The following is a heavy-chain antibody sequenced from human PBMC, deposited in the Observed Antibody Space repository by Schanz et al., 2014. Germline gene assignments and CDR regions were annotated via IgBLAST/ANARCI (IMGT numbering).Heavy chain of an antibody. Sequence: EVQLVESGGALVQPGGSLRLSCVASGFTFSSYAMNWVRQAPGKGLEWVSGISDSGGSKYYVDSVEGRFTISRDNSKNTLYLQMNNLRAEDTAVYYCARGHGISTRLPIDYWGQGTLVTVSS. CDR1: GFTFSSYA. V-gene: IGHV3-23*04. J-gene: IGHJ4*02. CDR3: ARGHGISTRLPIDY. D-gene: IGHD6-6*01. CDR2: ISDSGGSK.